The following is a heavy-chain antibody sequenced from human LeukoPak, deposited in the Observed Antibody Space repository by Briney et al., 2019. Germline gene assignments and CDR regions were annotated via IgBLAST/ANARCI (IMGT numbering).Heavy chain of an antibody. CDR1: GFTFSSHA. V-gene: IGHV3-23*01. CDR3: ASSPLLSSSSWFDP. Sequence: GGSLRLSCAASGFTFSSHAMGWVRQAPEKGLEWVSSITGSGGSTYYGDSVKGRFTISRDNAKNSLYLQMNSLRAEDTAVYYCASSPLLSSSSWFDPWGQGTLVTVSS. CDR2: ITGSGGST. J-gene: IGHJ5*02. D-gene: IGHD6-13*01.